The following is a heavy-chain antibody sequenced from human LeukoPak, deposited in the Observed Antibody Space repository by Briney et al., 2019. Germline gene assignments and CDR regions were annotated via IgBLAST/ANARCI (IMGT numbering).Heavy chain of an antibody. CDR1: GGTFSSYA. CDR3: ARDVGIAVAGYYFDY. J-gene: IGHJ4*02. V-gene: IGHV1-69*05. Sequence: SVKVSCKASGGTFSSYAISWVRQAPGQGLEWMGRIIPIFGTANYAQNFQGRVTITTDESTSTAYMELSSLRSEDTAVYYCARDVGIAVAGYYFDYWGQGTLVTVSS. D-gene: IGHD6-19*01. CDR2: IIPIFGTA.